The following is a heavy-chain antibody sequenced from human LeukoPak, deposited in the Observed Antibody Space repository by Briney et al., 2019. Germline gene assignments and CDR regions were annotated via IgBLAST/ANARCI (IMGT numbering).Heavy chain of an antibody. CDR2: IIPIFGTA. V-gene: IGHV1-69*13. J-gene: IGHJ6*02. CDR1: GSTFSSYA. Sequence: GASVKVSCKASGSTFSSYAISWVRQAPGQGLEWMGGIIPIFGTANYAQKFQGRVTITADESTSTAYMEPSSLRSEDTAVYYCARAALTVAPAYGMDVWGQGTTVTVSS. CDR3: ARAALTVAPAYGMDV. D-gene: IGHD3-22*01.